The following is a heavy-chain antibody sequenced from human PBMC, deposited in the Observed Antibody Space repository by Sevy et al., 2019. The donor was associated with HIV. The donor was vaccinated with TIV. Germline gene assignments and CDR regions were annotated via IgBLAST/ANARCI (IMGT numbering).Heavy chain of an antibody. CDR1: GFTFDDYT. J-gene: IGHJ4*02. D-gene: IGHD7-27*01. Sequence: GGSVRLSCAASGFTFDDYTMHWVRQAPGKGLEWVSLISWDGRGKFFADSVRGRFTISRDNSKNSLFLQMNSLRTEDTALYYCARDSVALRALNGEGFDWGQGTQVTVSS. CDR3: ARDSVALRALNGEGFD. V-gene: IGHV3-43*01. CDR2: ISWDGRGK.